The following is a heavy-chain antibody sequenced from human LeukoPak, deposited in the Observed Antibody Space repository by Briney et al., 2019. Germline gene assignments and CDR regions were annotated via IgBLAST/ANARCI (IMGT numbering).Heavy chain of an antibody. D-gene: IGHD6-19*01. J-gene: IGHJ5*02. Sequence: SETLSLTCTVSGGSISSYYWSWIRQPPGKGLEWIGYIYYSGSTNYNPSLKSRVTISVDTSKNQFSLKLSSVTAADTAVYYCARGTGYSSGWFGYEDNWFDPWGQGTLVTVSS. CDR2: IYYSGST. V-gene: IGHV4-59*01. CDR3: ARGTGYSSGWFGYEDNWFDP. CDR1: GGSISSYY.